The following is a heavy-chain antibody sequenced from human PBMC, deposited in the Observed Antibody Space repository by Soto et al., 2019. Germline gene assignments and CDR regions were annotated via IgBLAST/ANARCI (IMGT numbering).Heavy chain of an antibody. D-gene: IGHD1-7*01. CDR1: GFTFSSYG. J-gene: IGHJ4*02. CDR3: AKDRRAGGNYGFYSDF. V-gene: IGHV3-23*01. CDR2: SSATGSGT. Sequence: EMQLLESGGGLVQPGGSLRLSCAVSGFTFSSYGMTWVRQAPGKGLEWISFSSATGSGTYYGDSVKGRFTISRDNSKNTLYLQMTSLRADDTAVYYCAKDRRAGGNYGFYSDFWGQGALVIVSS.